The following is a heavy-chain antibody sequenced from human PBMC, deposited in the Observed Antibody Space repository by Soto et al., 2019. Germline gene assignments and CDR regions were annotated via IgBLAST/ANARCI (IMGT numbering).Heavy chain of an antibody. J-gene: IGHJ4*02. CDR1: RGSISSGTNY. Sequence: PSETLSLTCTVSRGSISSGTNYWAWILQPPGKVLDWIANIYYSGITFYNPSLKSRVTISLDTSKNQFSLKLRSVTAADTAVYYCARHEAGWYFDSWGQGPLVTFSS. CDR2: IYYSGIT. CDR3: ARHEAGWYFDS. V-gene: IGHV4-39*01. D-gene: IGHD6-25*01.